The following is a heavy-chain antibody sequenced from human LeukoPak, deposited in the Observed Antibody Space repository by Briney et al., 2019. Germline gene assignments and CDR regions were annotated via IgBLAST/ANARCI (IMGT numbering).Heavy chain of an antibody. CDR1: GFTFSTYS. J-gene: IGHJ5*02. Sequence: PGGSLRLSCAASGFTFSTYSMNWVRQAPGKGVEWVSYISSSTGTVYYADSVKGRFTISRNNAKNSLYLQMNSLRDEDTAMYYCAKSPGIDVAWGQGTLVTVSS. CDR3: AKSPGIDVA. D-gene: IGHD6-13*01. V-gene: IGHV3-48*02. CDR2: ISSSTGTV.